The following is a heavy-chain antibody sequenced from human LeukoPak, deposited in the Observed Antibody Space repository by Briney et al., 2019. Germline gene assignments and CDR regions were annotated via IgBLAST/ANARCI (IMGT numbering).Heavy chain of an antibody. Sequence: PGRSLRLSCAASGFTFDDYAMHWVRQAPGKGLEWVSGISMNSCSIGYADSVKGRRTISRDNAKNSLYLQKNGRRAEDLALYYCAAGKRELPVDYWGQGTLVTVSS. D-gene: IGHD1-26*01. CDR3: AAGKRELPVDY. CDR2: ISMNSCSI. V-gene: IGHV3-9*03. J-gene: IGHJ4*02. CDR1: GFTFDDYA.